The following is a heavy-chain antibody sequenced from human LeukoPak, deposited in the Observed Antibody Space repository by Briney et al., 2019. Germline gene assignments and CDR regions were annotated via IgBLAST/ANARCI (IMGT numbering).Heavy chain of an antibody. CDR2: ISSSSSTI. Sequence: GGSLRLSCAASGFTFSSYSMNWVRQAPGKGLEWVSYISSSSSTIYYADSVKGRFTISRDNAKNSLYLQMNSLRAEDTAVYYCARTYYYDSSGYFAYWGQGTLVTVSS. CDR3: ARTYYYDSSGYFAY. V-gene: IGHV3-48*04. J-gene: IGHJ4*02. CDR1: GFTFSSYS. D-gene: IGHD3-22*01.